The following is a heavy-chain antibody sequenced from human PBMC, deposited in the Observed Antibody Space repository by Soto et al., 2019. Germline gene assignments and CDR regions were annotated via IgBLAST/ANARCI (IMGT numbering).Heavy chain of an antibody. CDR1: GFAFNSYY. J-gene: IGHJ2*01. CDR3: ARAESLVRGQYFLF. D-gene: IGHD3-10*01. CDR2: ISPSGDT. V-gene: IGHV3-13*04. Sequence: VQLVESGGGLVQPGGSLRLSCAASGFAFNSYYMHWVRQPTGKGLEWVSSISPSGDTYYTGSMRGRFTISRDKAKSSFYLQLNNLRAGDTGLYYGARAESLVRGQYFLFWGRGTLVSVSS.